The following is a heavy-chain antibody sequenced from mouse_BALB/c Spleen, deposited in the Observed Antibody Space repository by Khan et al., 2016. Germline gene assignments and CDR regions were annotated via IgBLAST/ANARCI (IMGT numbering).Heavy chain of an antibody. V-gene: IGHV1-4*01. CDR3: ARVGWLLGYFDY. Sequence: QVQLKESGAELARPGASVKMSCKASGYTFTSYTMFWVKQRPGQGLEWIGYIAPRSDYTAYNQKFKDKATLTADKSSTTAYLQLNSLTSEDSAVYYCARVGWLLGYFDYWGQGTTLTVSS. CDR2: IAPRSDYT. J-gene: IGHJ2*01. D-gene: IGHD2-3*01. CDR1: GYTFTSYT.